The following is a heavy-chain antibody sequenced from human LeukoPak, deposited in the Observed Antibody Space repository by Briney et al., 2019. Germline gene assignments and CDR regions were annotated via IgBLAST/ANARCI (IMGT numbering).Heavy chain of an antibody. J-gene: IGHJ4*02. Sequence: PGGSLRLSCAASGFTFSDSAMHWVRQASGKGLEWVGRIRSKANSYATAYAASLKGRFTISRDDSKNTAYLQMNSLKTEDTAVYYCTRQDSSGYYPFDYWGQGTLVTVSS. V-gene: IGHV3-73*01. CDR2: IRSKANSYAT. CDR3: TRQDSSGYYPFDY. D-gene: IGHD3-22*01. CDR1: GFTFSDSA.